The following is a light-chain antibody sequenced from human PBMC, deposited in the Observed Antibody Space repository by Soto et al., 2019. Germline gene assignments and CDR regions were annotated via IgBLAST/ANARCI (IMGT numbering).Light chain of an antibody. Sequence: SYELTQPPSVSVAPGKTARITCGGNKIGSKSVHWYQQKPGQAPVLVIYYDSDRPSGIPERFSGSNAGNTATLTISRVEAGDEADYYCQVWDSRSDAVFGGGTQLTVL. J-gene: IGLJ7*01. CDR2: YDS. V-gene: IGLV3-21*04. CDR3: QVWDSRSDAV. CDR1: KIGSKS.